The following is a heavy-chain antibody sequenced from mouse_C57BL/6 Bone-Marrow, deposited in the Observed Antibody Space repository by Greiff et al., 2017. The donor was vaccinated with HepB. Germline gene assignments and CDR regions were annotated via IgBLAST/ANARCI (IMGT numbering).Heavy chain of an antibody. CDR1: GYAFTNYL. CDR3: ARSPSTTANWYFDV. Sequence: QVQLKQSGAELVRPGTSVKVSCKASGYAFTNYLIEWVKQRPGQGLEWIGVINPGSGGTNYNEKFKGKATLTADKSSSTAYMQLSSLTSEDSAVYFCARSPSTTANWYFDVWGTGTTVTVSS. V-gene: IGHV1-54*01. J-gene: IGHJ1*03. D-gene: IGHD1-2*01. CDR2: INPGSGGT.